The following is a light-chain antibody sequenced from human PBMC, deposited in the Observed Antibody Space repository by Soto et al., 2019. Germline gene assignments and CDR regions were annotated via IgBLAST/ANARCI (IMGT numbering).Light chain of an antibody. CDR3: AGWDGSLKGFV. V-gene: IGLV1-44*01. Sequence: QSVLTQPPSASGAPGQMVTISCSGSASNIGRDPVNWYRQVPGTAPKLLIYENNHRPSGVPDRFSGSKSGTSASLVISGLQSEDEAGYFCAGWDGSLKGFVFGPGIKVSVL. CDR2: ENN. CDR1: ASNIGRDP. J-gene: IGLJ1*01.